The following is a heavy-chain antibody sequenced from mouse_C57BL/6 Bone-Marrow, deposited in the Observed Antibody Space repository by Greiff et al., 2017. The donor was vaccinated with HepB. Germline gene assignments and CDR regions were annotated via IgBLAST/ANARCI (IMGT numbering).Heavy chain of an antibody. V-gene: IGHV1-22*01. D-gene: IGHD2-1*01. CDR2: INPNNGGT. CDR1: GYTFTDYN. J-gene: IGHJ3*01. CDR3: ARSRCGNYLAWFAY. Sequence: EVQLKQSGPELVKPGASVKMSCKASGYTFTDYNMHWVKQSHGKSLEWIGYINPNNGGTSYNQKFKGKATLTVNKSSSTAYMELRSLTSEDSAVYYCARSRCGNYLAWFAYWGQGTLVTVSA.